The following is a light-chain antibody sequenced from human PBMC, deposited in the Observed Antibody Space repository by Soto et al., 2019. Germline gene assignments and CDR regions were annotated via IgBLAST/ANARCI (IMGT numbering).Light chain of an antibody. CDR1: QSISNH. Sequence: DIQMTQSPSSLSASVEDRVIITCRASQSISNHLNWYQQKPGKAPKLLIFAASSLQSGVPSRFTGSRSRPDFTLTISSLQPEDFATYYCQQRYSSPPTFGHGTKVEIK. CDR2: AAS. V-gene: IGKV1-39*01. CDR3: QQRYSSPPT. J-gene: IGKJ1*01.